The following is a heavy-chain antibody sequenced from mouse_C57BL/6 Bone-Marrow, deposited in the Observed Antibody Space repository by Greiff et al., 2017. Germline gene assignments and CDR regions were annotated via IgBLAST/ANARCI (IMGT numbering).Heavy chain of an antibody. J-gene: IGHJ4*01. CDR1: GYTFTSYG. V-gene: IGHV1-81*01. D-gene: IGHD3-2*02. Sequence: QVQLQQSGAELARPGASVKLSCKASGYTFTSYGISWVKQRTGQGLEWIGEIYPSSGNTYYNEKFKGKATLTADKYSSTAYMELRSLTSEDAAVYFCARLGTAQGYAMDYWGQGTSVTVSS. CDR2: IYPSSGNT. CDR3: ARLGTAQGYAMDY.